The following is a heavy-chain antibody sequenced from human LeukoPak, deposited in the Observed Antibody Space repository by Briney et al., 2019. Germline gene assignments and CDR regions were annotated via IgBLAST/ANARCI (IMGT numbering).Heavy chain of an antibody. CDR2: INPNSGGT. J-gene: IGHJ4*02. CDR3: ARTRDYDFLNPGDY. Sequence: ASMKVSCKASGYTFTGYYMHWVRQAPGQGLEWMGWINPNSGGTNYAQKFQGRVTMTRDTSISTVYMELSRLRSDDTAVYYCARTRDYDFLNPGDYWGQGTLVTVSS. D-gene: IGHD3-9*01. CDR1: GYTFTGYY. V-gene: IGHV1-2*02.